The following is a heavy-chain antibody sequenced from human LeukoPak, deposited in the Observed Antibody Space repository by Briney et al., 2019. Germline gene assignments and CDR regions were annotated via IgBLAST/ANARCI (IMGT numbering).Heavy chain of an antibody. CDR3: ARDYADSYADGFGY. V-gene: IGHV3-7*03. Sequence: GGSLRLSCAASGFTFSSYWMSWVRQAPGKGLEWVANIKQDGSEKYYVDSVKGRFTISRDNAKNSLYLQMNSLRAEDTAVYYCARDYADSYADGFGYWGQGTLVTVSS. D-gene: IGHD5-18*01. CDR2: IKQDGSEK. CDR1: GFTFSSYW. J-gene: IGHJ4*02.